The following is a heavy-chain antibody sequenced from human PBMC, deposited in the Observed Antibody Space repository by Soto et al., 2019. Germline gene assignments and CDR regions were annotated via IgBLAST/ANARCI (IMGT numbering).Heavy chain of an antibody. Sequence: GGSLRLSCAASGFTFSSYGMHWVRQAPGKGLEWVAVISYDGSNKYYADSVKGRFTISRDNSKNTLYLQMNSLRAEDTAVYYCAKDWFYWGQGTLVTVSS. CDR1: GFTFSSYG. CDR2: ISYDGSNK. CDR3: AKDWFY. V-gene: IGHV3-30*18. J-gene: IGHJ4*02. D-gene: IGHD3-10*01.